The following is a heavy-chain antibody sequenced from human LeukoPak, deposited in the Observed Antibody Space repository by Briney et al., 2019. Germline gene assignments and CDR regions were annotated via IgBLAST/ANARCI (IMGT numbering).Heavy chain of an antibody. D-gene: IGHD3-10*01. CDR3: ARLDGSGSYSRGPDY. CDR2: IYPGDSDT. CDR1: GYSFSNYW. Sequence: GESLKIPCKGSGYSFSNYWIGWVRQMPGKGLEWMGIIYPGDSDTRYSPSFQGHVTISADRSISTAYLQWSSLKVSDTAMYYCARLDGSGSYSRGPDYWGQGTLVTVSS. V-gene: IGHV5-51*01. J-gene: IGHJ4*02.